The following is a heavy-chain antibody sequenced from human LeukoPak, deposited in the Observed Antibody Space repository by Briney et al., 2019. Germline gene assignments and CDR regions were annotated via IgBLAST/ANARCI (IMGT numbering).Heavy chain of an antibody. Sequence: SETLSHTCTVSGGSISSYYWSWIRQSPGKGLEWIGYIYYSGSTNYNPSLKSRVTISVDTSKNQFSLKLSSVTAADTAVYYCARDGGTNYYYYYMDVWGKGTTVTVSS. V-gene: IGHV4-59*01. J-gene: IGHJ6*03. CDR2: IYYSGST. CDR1: GGSISSYY. CDR3: ARDGGTNYYYYYMDV. D-gene: IGHD1-1*01.